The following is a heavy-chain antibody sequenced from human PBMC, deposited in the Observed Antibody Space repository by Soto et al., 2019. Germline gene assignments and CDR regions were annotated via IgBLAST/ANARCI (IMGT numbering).Heavy chain of an antibody. CDR2: MNAKSGDT. Sequence: ASVKVSCKACGYTFSEFDINWLRQASGQGPEWMGWMNAKSGDTFFAQRFQGKFNMTWDTSLSTAYMEVGSLTSDDTAIYYCARGNPFNYAGFDVWGQGTTVTVSS. CDR3: ARGNPFNYAGFDV. J-gene: IGHJ6*02. CDR1: GYTFSEFD. D-gene: IGHD3-16*01. V-gene: IGHV1-8*01.